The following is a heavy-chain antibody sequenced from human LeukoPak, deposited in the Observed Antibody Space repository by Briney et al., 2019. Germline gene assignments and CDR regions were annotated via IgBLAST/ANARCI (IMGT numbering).Heavy chain of an antibody. V-gene: IGHV3-33*06. J-gene: IGHJ3*02. CDR2: IWYDRSNK. CDR3: AKVRYSSSWGLDAFDI. Sequence: GVSLRLSCAASGFTFSSYGMHWVRQAPGKGLEWVAVIWYDRSNKYYADSVKGRFTISRDNSKNTLYLQMNRLRAEATAVYYCAKVRYSSSWGLDAFDIWGQGTMVTVTS. CDR1: GFTFSSYG. D-gene: IGHD6-13*01.